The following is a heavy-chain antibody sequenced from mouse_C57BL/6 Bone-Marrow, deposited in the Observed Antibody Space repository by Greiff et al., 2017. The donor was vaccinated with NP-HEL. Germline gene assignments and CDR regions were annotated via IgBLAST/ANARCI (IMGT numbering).Heavy chain of an antibody. CDR3: TRLYSKQDYFDY. CDR2: IDPETGGT. D-gene: IGHD2-5*01. Sequence: QVQLQQSGAELVRPGASVTLSCKASGYTFTDYEMHWVKQTPVHGLEWIGAIDPETGGTAYNQKFKGKAILTADKSSSTAYMELRSLTSEDSAVYYCTRLYSKQDYFDYWGQGTTLTVSS. V-gene: IGHV1-15*01. J-gene: IGHJ2*01. CDR1: GYTFTDYE.